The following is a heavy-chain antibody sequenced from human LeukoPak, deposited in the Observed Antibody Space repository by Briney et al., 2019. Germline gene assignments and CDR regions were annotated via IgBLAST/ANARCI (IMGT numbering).Heavy chain of an antibody. V-gene: IGHV4-4*07. D-gene: IGHD3-22*01. CDR3: ARDVGGYYDSSGYYPYWYFDL. Sequence: SETLSLTCTVSGGSISSYYWSWIRQPAGKGLEWIGRIYTSGSTNYNPSLKSRVTMSVDTSKNQFSLKLSSVTAADTAVYYCARDVGGYYDSSGYYPYWYFDLWGRGTLVTVSS. CDR2: IYTSGST. J-gene: IGHJ2*01. CDR1: GGSISSYY.